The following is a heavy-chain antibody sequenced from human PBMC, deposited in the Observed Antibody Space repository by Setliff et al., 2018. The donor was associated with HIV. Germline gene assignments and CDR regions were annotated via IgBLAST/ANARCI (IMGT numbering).Heavy chain of an antibody. CDR3: SNWNTTIDADS. J-gene: IGHJ4*02. CDR1: GGSVSGHY. V-gene: IGHV4-34*01. CDR2: ITPSGAT. D-gene: IGHD5-18*01. Sequence: SETLSLTCAFYGGSVSGHYWGWFRQPPGKGLEWIGEITPSGATNYLPSLKSRVTMSLDTSKNQFSLKLTSVTAADTALYYCSNWNTTIDADSWGQGTLVTVSS.